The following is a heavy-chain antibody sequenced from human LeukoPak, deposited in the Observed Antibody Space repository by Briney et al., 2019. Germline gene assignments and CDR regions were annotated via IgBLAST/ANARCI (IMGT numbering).Heavy chain of an antibody. J-gene: IGHJ4*02. V-gene: IGHV1-18*01. CDR2: INAYNGNT. CDR1: GHTVTSYG. CDR3: ARASPRNQLLWKTCFDN. D-gene: IGHD2-2*01. Sequence: GASVKVSCKASGHTVTSYGITWVRQAPGQGLEWLGWINAYNGNTNYAQKFQGRVTMTKDTPTNTAYMELRSLRSDDTAVYYCARASPRNQLLWKTCFDNWGQGTLVTVSS.